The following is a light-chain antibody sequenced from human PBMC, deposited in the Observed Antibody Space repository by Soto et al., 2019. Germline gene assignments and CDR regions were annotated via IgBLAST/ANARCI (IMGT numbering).Light chain of an antibody. J-gene: IGKJ4*01. CDR1: QDISNY. V-gene: IGKV1-33*01. CDR2: DAS. Sequence: DIQMTQSPSSLSASVGDRVTITCQASQDISNYLNWYQQKPGKAPKLLSYDASNLETGVPSRFSGSGSGTEFTFTISSLQHEDIATYYCQQYDNLPLTFGGGTKVEIK. CDR3: QQYDNLPLT.